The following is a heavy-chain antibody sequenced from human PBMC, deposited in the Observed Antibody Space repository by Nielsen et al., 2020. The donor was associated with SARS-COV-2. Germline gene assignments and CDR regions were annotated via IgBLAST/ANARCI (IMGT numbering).Heavy chain of an antibody. CDR1: GFTFDDYA. CDR3: AKGLGYCSGGSCYSGDY. V-gene: IGHV3-9*01. Sequence: GGSLRLSCAASGFTFDDYAMHWVRQAPGKGLEWVSGISWNSGSIGYADSVKGRFTISRDNAKNSLYLQMNSLRAEDTALYYCAKGLGYCSGGSCYSGDYWGQGTLVTVSS. J-gene: IGHJ4*02. CDR2: ISWNSGSI. D-gene: IGHD2-15*01.